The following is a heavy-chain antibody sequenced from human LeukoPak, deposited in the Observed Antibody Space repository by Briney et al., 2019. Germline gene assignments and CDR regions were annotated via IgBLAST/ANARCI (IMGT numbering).Heavy chain of an antibody. CDR2: FSSDASIT. D-gene: IGHD2-15*01. Sequence: PGGPLSLPGPASGFTFISYWVHGFRQAPGRGLGGVSRFSSDASITSYADPVKGRFTISRDNAKNTLYLQMNSLRAEDTAPYYCATSARTYIGSSLDCWGQGTLVSVSS. CDR1: GFTFISYW. J-gene: IGHJ4*02. V-gene: IGHV3-74*01. CDR3: ATSARTYIGSSLDC.